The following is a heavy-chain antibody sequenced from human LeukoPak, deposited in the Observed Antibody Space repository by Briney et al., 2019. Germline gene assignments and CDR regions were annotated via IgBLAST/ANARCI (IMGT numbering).Heavy chain of an antibody. J-gene: IGHJ4*02. CDR2: IIPIFGTA. CDR3: ARDLRLFELSIAVAGTWDY. Sequence: VASVKVSCKASGGTFSSYAISWVRQAPGQGLEWMGGIIPIFGTANYAQKFQGRVTITADESTSTAYMELSSLRSEDTAVYYCARDLRLFELSIAVAGTWDYWGQGTLVTVSS. V-gene: IGHV1-69*13. D-gene: IGHD6-19*01. CDR1: GGTFSSYA.